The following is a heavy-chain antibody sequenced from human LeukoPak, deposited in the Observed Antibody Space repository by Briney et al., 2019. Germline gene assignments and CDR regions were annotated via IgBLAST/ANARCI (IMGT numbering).Heavy chain of an antibody. D-gene: IGHD3-9*01. CDR1: GFTFSSYA. J-gene: IGHJ4*02. CDR3: AKDPEYDILTGYIPGFDY. CDR2: ISGSGGST. V-gene: IGHV3-23*01. Sequence: GGSLRLSCAASGFTFSSYAMSWVRQAPGKGLEWVSAISGSGGSTYYADSVKGRFTISRDNSKNTLYLQMNSLRAEDTAVYYCAKDPEYDILTGYIPGFDYWGQGTLVTVSS.